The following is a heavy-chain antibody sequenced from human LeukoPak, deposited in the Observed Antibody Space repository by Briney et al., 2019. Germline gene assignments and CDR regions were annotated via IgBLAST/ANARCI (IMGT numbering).Heavy chain of an antibody. J-gene: IGHJ1*01. CDR1: GGSFSGYS. V-gene: IGHV4-34*01. CDR3: AKWPTD. D-gene: IGHD1-26*01. CDR2: INHSGST. Sequence: PSETLSLTCAVSGGSFSGYSSSWIRQPPGKGLEWIGEINHSGSTNYNPALKSRVTISVDTSKNQFSLKVSSVTAADTAVYYCAKWPTDWGQETPVAASS.